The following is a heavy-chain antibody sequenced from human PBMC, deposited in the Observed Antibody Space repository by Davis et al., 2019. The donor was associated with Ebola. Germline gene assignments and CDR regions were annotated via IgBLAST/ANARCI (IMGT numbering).Heavy chain of an antibody. Sequence: GESLKISCKGSGYSFFNYWIGWVRLMPGKGLEYMGIIYPGDSQSRYSPSFEGQVTMSVDKSINTAYLQWDSLKASDSAMFFCARSSVDVHDAFSDWGQGTMVFVSS. J-gene: IGHJ3*01. CDR1: GYSFFNYW. CDR3: ARSSVDVHDAFSD. CDR2: IYPGDSQS. V-gene: IGHV5-51*01.